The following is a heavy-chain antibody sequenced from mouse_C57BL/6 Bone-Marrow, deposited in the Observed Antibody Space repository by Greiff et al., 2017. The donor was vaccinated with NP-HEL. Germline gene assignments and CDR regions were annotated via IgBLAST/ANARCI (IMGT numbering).Heavy chain of an antibody. J-gene: IGHJ2*01. CDR1: GYAFSSYW. V-gene: IGHV1-80*01. D-gene: IGHD1-1*01. CDR3: ARSGSYDYGSSLDY. Sequence: LVESGAELVKPGASVKISCKASGYAFSSYWMNWVKQRPGKGLEWIGQIYPGDGDTNYNGKFKGKATLTADKSSSTAYMQLSSLTSEDSAVYFCARSGSYDYGSSLDYWGQGTTLTVSS. CDR2: IYPGDGDT.